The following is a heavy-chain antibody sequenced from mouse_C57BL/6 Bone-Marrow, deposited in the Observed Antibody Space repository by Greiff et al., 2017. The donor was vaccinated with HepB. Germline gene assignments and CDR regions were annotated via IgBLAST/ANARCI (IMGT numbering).Heavy chain of an antibody. CDR2: ISSGGDYI. Sequence: EVMLVESGEGLVKPGGSLKLSCAASGFTFSSYAMSWVRQTPEKRLEWVAYISSGGDYIYYADTVKGRFTISRDNARNTLYLQMSSLKSEDTAMYYCTRVLMITTSFDYWGQGTTLTVSS. V-gene: IGHV5-9-1*02. CDR3: TRVLMITTSFDY. D-gene: IGHD2-4*01. J-gene: IGHJ2*01. CDR1: GFTFSSYA.